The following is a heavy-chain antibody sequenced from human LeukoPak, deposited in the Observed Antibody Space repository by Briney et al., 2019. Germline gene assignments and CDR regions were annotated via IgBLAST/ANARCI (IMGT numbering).Heavy chain of an antibody. V-gene: IGHV4-39*07. CDR1: GGSISSSSYY. CDR3: ARELGARFES. D-gene: IGHD3-16*01. Sequence: SETLSLTCTVSGGSISSSSYYWGWIRQPPGKGLEWIGRIYSSGSTNYNPSLKSRLTMTVDTSKNQFSLKLSSVTTSDTALYYCARELGARFESWGQGILVTVSS. J-gene: IGHJ4*02. CDR2: IYSSGST.